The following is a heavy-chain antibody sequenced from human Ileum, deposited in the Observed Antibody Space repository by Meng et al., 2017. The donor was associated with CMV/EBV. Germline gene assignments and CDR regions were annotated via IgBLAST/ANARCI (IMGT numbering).Heavy chain of an antibody. V-gene: IGHV4-34*01. CDR2: ISHSGIT. CDR3: ARSRVYWYFDL. Sequence: QVQLQQWGAGLLKPSETLSLTCAVYGGSFSDYYWSWIRQPPGKGLEWIGEISHSGITNYNPSLKSRVTISIDTSKKQFSLKLSSVTAADTAVYYCARSRVYWYFDLWGRGTLVTVSS. CDR1: GGSFSDYY. J-gene: IGHJ2*01.